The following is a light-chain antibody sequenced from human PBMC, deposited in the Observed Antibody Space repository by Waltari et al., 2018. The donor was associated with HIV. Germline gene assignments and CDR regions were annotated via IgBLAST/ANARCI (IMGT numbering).Light chain of an antibody. J-gene: IGLJ3*02. CDR1: SSDVGDSKY. V-gene: IGLV2-14*01. CDR2: EVN. CDR3: SSYTTSSTVV. Sequence: QSALTQPASVSGSPGQSITISCTATSSDVGDSKYVPWYQQYPGNAPKLMIYEVNNPPSGVSNRFSGSKSGHTASLTISGLQTEDEGDYYCSSYTTSSTVVFGGGTKLTVL.